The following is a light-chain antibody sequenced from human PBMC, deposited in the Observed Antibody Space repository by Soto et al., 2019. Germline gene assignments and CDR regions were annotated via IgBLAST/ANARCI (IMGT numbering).Light chain of an antibody. J-gene: IGLJ1*01. CDR2: DVS. V-gene: IGLV2-14*01. Sequence: QSALTQPASVSGSPGQSITISCTGTSSDVGGYNYVSWYQQHPDTAPKLMIYDVSNRPSGVSNRFSGTKSGTTASLTISGLQAEDEADYYCSSYTTSGTYVFGTGTKLTVL. CDR1: SSDVGGYNY. CDR3: SSYTTSGTYV.